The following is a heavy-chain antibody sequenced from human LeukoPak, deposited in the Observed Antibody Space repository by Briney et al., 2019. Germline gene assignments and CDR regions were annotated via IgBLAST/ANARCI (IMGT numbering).Heavy chain of an antibody. D-gene: IGHD3-3*01. CDR3: ASGAASPPTIFGVVTLSPFDY. J-gene: IGHJ4*02. CDR2: INPKCGGT. V-gene: IGHV1-2*02. CDR1: GYTFTGYY. Sequence: ASVNVSCKASGYTFTGYYLHWVRQAPGQGLEWMGWINPKCGGTNYPPKCQGRVAMTRDTSISTAYMELSRLRSDDTAVYYCASGAASPPTIFGVVTLSPFDYWGQGTLVTVSS.